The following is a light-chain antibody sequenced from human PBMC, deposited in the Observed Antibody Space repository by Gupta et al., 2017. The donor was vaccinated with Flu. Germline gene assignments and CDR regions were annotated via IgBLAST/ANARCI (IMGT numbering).Light chain of an antibody. CDR2: GAS. V-gene: IGKV3-20*01. CDR1: QSLSNNY. CDR3: QQYDTSPLT. J-gene: IGKJ4*01. Sequence: ERATLSCRSSQSLSNNYVAWYQQKPGQSPSLLIYGASSRATGIADRFGGSGSGTDFTLTISGLEAEDFAVYYCQQYDTSPLTFGGGTKVEIK.